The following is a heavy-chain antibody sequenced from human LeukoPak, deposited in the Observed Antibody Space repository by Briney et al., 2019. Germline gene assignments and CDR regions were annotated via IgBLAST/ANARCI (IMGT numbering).Heavy chain of an antibody. CDR3: ARAPGSGWYAFDS. J-gene: IGHJ4*02. CDR2: IYFSGST. V-gene: IGHV4-59*02. D-gene: IGHD6-19*01. CDR1: GGSVSSYY. Sequence: PSETLSLTCTVSGGSVSSYYWSWIRQPPGKGLEWIGYIYFSGSTNYNPSLESRVTILVETSKNQFSLKLNSVTAADTAVYYCARAPGSGWYAFDSWGQGTLVTVSS.